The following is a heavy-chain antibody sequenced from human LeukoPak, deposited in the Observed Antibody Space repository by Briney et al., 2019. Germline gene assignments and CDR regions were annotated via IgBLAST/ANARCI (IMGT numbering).Heavy chain of an antibody. CDR1: GGSFSGYY. CDR2: IYYSGST. J-gene: IGHJ4*02. CDR3: ARHVRTAYYYDSSGYSNLDY. D-gene: IGHD3-22*01. V-gene: IGHV4-34*01. Sequence: SETLSLTCAVYGGSFSGYYWSWIRQPPGKGLEWIGSIYYSGSTYYNPSLKSRVTISVDTSKNQFSLKLSSVTAADTAVYYCARHVRTAYYYDSSGYSNLDYWGQGTLVTVSS.